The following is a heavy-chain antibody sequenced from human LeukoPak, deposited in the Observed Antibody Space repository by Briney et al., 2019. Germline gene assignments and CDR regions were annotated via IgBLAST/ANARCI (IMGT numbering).Heavy chain of an antibody. CDR2: FDPEDGET. D-gene: IGHD6-13*01. CDR3: ATASSWSSHYYYYGMDV. CDR1: GYTLTELS. V-gene: IGHV1-24*01. Sequence: ASVTVSCKVSGYTLTELSMHWVRQTPGKGLEWLGGFDPEDGETIYAQKFQGRVTMTDDTSTDTAYMELSSLRSEDTAVYYCATASSWSSHYYYYGMDVWGQGTTVTVSS. J-gene: IGHJ6*02.